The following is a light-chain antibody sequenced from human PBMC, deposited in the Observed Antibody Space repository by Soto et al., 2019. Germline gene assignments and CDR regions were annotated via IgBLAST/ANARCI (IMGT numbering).Light chain of an antibody. CDR1: QSVSTNF. CDR2: GAS. J-gene: IGKJ1*01. Sequence: EIVLTQSPGTLSLSPGEGATLSCRASQSVSTNFFAWYQQKPGQAPRLLIYGASTRSTGIPDRFSGSGSGTDFTLTITRLEPEDFAVYNCPQYGRTSWTFGQGTKVEIK. CDR3: PQYGRTSWT. V-gene: IGKV3-20*01.